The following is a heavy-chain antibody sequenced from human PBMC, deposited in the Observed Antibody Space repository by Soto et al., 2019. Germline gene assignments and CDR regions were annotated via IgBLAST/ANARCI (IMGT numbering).Heavy chain of an antibody. CDR2: INPSGGST. J-gene: IGHJ5*02. Sequence: QVQLVQSGAEVKKPGASVKVSCKASGYTFTSYYMHWVRQAPRQGLEWMGIINPSGGSTSYAQKFQGRVTMTRDTSTSTVYMELSSLRSEDTAVYYCAGVGVAGGFDPWGQGTLVTVSS. V-gene: IGHV1-46*01. CDR3: AGVGVAGGFDP. CDR1: GYTFTSYY. D-gene: IGHD3-3*01.